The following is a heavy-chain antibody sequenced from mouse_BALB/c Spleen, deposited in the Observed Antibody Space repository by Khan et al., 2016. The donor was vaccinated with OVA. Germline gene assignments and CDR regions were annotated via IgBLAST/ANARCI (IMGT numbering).Heavy chain of an antibody. CDR3: AGGGAAYYGRDGGAMEY. D-gene: IGHD1-1*02. CDR2: INTHSGVP. J-gene: IGHJ4*01. CDR1: GYTFTTAG. Sequence: QIQLVQSGPELKKPGETVRISCKASGYTFTTAGIQWVQKMPGKGLKWIGWINTHSGVPKYAEDFKGRFAFSLEISVNTAYLQVTNLKNENTATDVCAGGGAAYYGRDGGAMEYWGQGTSVTVSS. V-gene: IGHV9-4*02.